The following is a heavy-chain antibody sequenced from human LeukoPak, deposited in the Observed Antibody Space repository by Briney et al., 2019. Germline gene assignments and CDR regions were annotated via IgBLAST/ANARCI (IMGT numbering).Heavy chain of an antibody. CDR3: AREADIAAAGGYFDY. V-gene: IGHV1-46*01. CDR2: INPSGGST. Sequence: GASVKVSFKASGYTFTSYYMHWVRQAPGQGLEWMGIINPSGGSTSYAQKFQGRATMTRDTSTSTVYMELSSLRSEDTAVYYCAREADIAAAGGYFDYWGQGTLVTVSS. CDR1: GYTFTSYY. J-gene: IGHJ4*02. D-gene: IGHD6-13*01.